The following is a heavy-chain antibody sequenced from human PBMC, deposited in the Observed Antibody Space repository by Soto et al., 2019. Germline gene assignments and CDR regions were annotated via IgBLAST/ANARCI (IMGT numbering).Heavy chain of an antibody. Sequence: GGSLRLSCAASGFTFSSYAMTWVRQAPGKGLEWVSSISGSGGSTYYADSVKGRFTISRDNAKNTLYLQVNSLRAEDTVVYYCARDRTRQAWPTFDYWGQGILVTVSS. CDR1: GFTFSSYA. CDR3: ARDRTRQAWPTFDY. CDR2: ISGSGGST. J-gene: IGHJ4*02. V-gene: IGHV3-23*01.